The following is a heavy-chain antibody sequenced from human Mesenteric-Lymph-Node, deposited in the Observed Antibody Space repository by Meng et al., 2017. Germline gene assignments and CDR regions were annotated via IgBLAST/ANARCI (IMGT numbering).Heavy chain of an antibody. V-gene: IGHV4-39*01. CDR2: IYYSGRT. CDR3: ARPIAAAGWFDP. D-gene: IGHD6-13*01. CDR1: GGPINSSSYY. Sequence: LQEAGPGLVKPSPPPSLTCAVSGGPINSSSYYWGWIRQPPGKGLEWIGSIYYSGRTHYNPSLKSRVTISVDTSKNQFSLKLSSVTAADTAVYYCARPIAAAGWFDPWGQGTLVTVSS. J-gene: IGHJ5*02.